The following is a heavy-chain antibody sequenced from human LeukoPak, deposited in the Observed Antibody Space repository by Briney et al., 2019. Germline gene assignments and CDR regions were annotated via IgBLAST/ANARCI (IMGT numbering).Heavy chain of an antibody. CDR1: GFTFSSYA. D-gene: IGHD3-22*01. CDR2: ISGSGGST. CDR3: AKDLFDGPGYYYDSSGYPFDY. Sequence: PGGSLRLSCAASGFTFSSYAMSWVRQAPGKGLEWVSAISGSGGSTYYADSVKGRFTISRDNSKNTLYLQMNSLRAEDTAVYYCAKDLFDGPGYYYDSSGYPFDYWGQGTLVTVSS. V-gene: IGHV3-23*01. J-gene: IGHJ4*02.